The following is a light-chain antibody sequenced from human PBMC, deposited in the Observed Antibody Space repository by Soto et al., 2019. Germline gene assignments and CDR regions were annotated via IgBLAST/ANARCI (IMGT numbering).Light chain of an antibody. CDR2: GAS. Sequence: EILMTQSPATLSVSPGERVTLSCRASQSVSSNLAWYQQKPGQAPRLLIYGASTRANGIPARFSGSGSGTDFTLTISSLEPEDFAFYYCQHRSNWHRLTFGGGTKVDIK. CDR1: QSVSSN. CDR3: QHRSNWHRLT. V-gene: IGKV3D-11*02. J-gene: IGKJ4*01.